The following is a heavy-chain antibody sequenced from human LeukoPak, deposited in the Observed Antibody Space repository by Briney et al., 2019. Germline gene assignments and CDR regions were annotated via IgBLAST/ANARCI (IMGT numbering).Heavy chain of an antibody. V-gene: IGHV3-30*02. Sequence: GRSLRLSCAASGFTFSSYAMHWVRQAPGKGLEWVAFIRYDGMNKNYADSVKGRFTISRDKSKNTLYLQMNSLRAEDTALYYCAKDQKVIPAATQLDYWGQGTLVTVSS. D-gene: IGHD2-2*01. J-gene: IGHJ4*02. CDR2: IRYDGMNK. CDR1: GFTFSSYA. CDR3: AKDQKVIPAATQLDY.